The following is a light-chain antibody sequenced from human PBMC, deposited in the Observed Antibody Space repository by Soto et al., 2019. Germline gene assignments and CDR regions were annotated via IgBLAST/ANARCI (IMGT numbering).Light chain of an antibody. CDR3: QQYNNWPET. Sequence: EMVLTQSPGTLSLSPGERATLSCRASQSVSSSWLAWYQQKPGQAPRLLIYGASTRATGIPARFSGSGSGTEFTLTISSLQSEDFAVYYCQQYNNWPETFGQGTKVDIK. J-gene: IGKJ1*01. CDR1: QSVSSS. V-gene: IGKV3-15*01. CDR2: GAS.